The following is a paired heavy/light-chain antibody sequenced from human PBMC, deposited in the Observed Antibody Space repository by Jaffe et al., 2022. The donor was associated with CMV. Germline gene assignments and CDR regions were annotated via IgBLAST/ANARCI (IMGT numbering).Heavy chain of an antibody. V-gene: IGHV1-69*09. J-gene: IGHJ2*01. CDR1: GGTFSSYA. CDR3: ARSLIESFLVITYYWYFDL. Sequence: QVQLVQSGAEVKKPGSSVKVSCKASGGTFSSYAISWVRQAPGQGLEWMGRIIPILGIANYAQKFQGRVTITADKSTSTAYMELSSLRSEDTAVYYCARSLIESFLVITYYWYFDLWGRGTLVTVSS. CDR2: IIPILGIA. D-gene: IGHD3-22*01.
Light chain of an antibody. V-gene: IGKV2-29*02. CDR3: MQGIHPAVA. J-gene: IGKJ1*01. CDR2: EVS. Sequence: DIVMTQTPLSLSVTPGQPASISCKSSQSLLHSDGKTYLYWYLQKPGQSPQLLIYEVSSRFSGVPDRFSGSGSGTDFTLKISRVEAEDVGVYYCMQGIHPAVAFGQGTKVEIK. CDR1: QSLLHSDGKTY.